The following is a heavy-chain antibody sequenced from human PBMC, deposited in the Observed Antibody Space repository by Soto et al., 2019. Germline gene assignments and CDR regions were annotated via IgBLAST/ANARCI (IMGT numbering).Heavy chain of an antibody. CDR1: GGSFSGYY. CDR2: INHSGST. V-gene: IGHV4-34*01. J-gene: IGHJ4*02. CDR3: ARGEYYYDSSGYYYWSHFDY. Sequence: SETLSLTCAVYGGSFSGYYWSWIRQPPGKGLEWIGEINHSGSTNYNPSLKSRVTISVDTSKNQLSLKLSSVTAADTAVYYCARGEYYYDSSGYYYWSHFDYWGQGTLVTVS. D-gene: IGHD3-22*01.